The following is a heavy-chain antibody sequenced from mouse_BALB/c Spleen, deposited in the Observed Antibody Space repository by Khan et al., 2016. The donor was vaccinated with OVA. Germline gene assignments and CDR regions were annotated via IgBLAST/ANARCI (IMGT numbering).Heavy chain of an antibody. CDR2: ISYSGST. CDR1: GYSITSDYA. J-gene: IGHJ2*01. Sequence: EVQLQESGPGLVKPSQSLSLTCTVTGYSITSDYAWNWIRQFPGNKLEWMGYISYSGSTSYNQSLKSRISITRDTSKNPFFLQLNSVTTEDTATYYGARSIMANWGQGTTLTVSS. CDR3: ARSIMAN. V-gene: IGHV3-2*02.